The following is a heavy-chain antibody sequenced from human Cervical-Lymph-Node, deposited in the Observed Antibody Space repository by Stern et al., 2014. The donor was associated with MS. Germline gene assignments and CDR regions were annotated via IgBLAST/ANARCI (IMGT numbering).Heavy chain of an antibody. D-gene: IGHD3-22*01. CDR2: IIPIVWEA. Sequence: VQLVQSGAEVKKPGSSVKVSCKASGGTFSIYAINWVRQAPGKGLEGNGGIIPIVWEANYAQKFQGRVTITADETTKTAHMELSSLRIEDTAVYYCARDNRHYDSSGYYFDYWGQGTLVTVSS. V-gene: IGHV1-69*01. CDR3: ARDNRHYDSSGYYFDY. J-gene: IGHJ4*02. CDR1: GGTFSIYA.